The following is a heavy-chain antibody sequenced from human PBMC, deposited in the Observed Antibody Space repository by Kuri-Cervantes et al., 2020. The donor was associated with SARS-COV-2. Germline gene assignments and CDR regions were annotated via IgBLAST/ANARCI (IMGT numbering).Heavy chain of an antibody. CDR2: ISWDGGST. D-gene: IGHD6-19*01. CDR1: GFTFDDYT. CDR3: VKDKPLQGGGSGWYLWGYYFGY. J-gene: IGHJ4*02. V-gene: IGHV3-43*01. Sequence: GESLKISCAASGFTFDDYTMHWVRQAPGKGLEWVSLISWDGGSTYYADSVKGRFTISRDNSKNSLYLQMSSLRAEDTAVYYCVKDKPLQGGGSGWYLWGYYFGYWGQGTLVTVSS.